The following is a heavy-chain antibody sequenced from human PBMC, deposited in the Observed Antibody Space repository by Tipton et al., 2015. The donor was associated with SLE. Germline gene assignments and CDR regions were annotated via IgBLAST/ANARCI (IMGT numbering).Heavy chain of an antibody. Sequence: SLRLSCAASGFTFSSYGMHWVRQAPGEGPEWVALIWYDGSNKYYADSVKGRFTISRDNSKNTLYLQMNSLRPEDTALYYCARDYYESSGYWGTFDYWGQGNLVTVSS. V-gene: IGHV3-33*01. CDR1: GFTFSSYG. J-gene: IGHJ4*02. CDR3: ARDYYESSGYWGTFDY. D-gene: IGHD3-22*01. CDR2: IWYDGSNK.